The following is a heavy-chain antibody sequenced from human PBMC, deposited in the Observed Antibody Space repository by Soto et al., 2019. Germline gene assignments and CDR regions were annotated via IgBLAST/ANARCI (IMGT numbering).Heavy chain of an antibody. J-gene: IGHJ3*02. CDR2: IYYSGST. D-gene: IGHD1-26*01. V-gene: IGHV4-39*02. CDR1: GGSISSSSYY. CDR3: AREWWERNAFDI. Sequence: SETLSLTCTVSGGSISSSSYYWGWIRQPPGKGLEWIGSIYYSGSTYYNPSLKSRVTISVDTSKNQFSLKLSSVTAVDTAVYYCAREWWERNAFDIWGQGTMVTVSS.